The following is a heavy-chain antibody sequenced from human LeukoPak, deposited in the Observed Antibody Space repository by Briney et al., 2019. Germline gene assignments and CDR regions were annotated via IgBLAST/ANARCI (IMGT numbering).Heavy chain of an antibody. Sequence: PGGSLRLSCAASGFTFISYGMHWVRQAPGKGLEWVTFIRYDGSNKYYADSVKGRFIISRDNSKNTLYLQMNSLRAGDTAVYYCAKDTVKVTTIRRVPHYMDVWGKGTTVTISS. J-gene: IGHJ6*03. CDR3: AKDTVKVTTIRRVPHYMDV. D-gene: IGHD5-12*01. CDR1: GFTFISYG. CDR2: IRYDGSNK. V-gene: IGHV3-30*02.